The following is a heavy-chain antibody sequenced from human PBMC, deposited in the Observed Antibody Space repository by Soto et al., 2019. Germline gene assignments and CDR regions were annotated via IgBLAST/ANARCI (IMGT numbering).Heavy chain of an antibody. Sequence: GASVKRACKASGYTLTIYYMHCVRQAPGQGLEWMGIINPSGGSTSYAQKFQGRVTMTRDTSTSTVYMELSSLRSEDTAVYYCASVYYYGMDVWGQGTTVTVSS. CDR3: ASVYYYGMDV. CDR1: GYTLTIYY. J-gene: IGHJ6*02. CDR2: INPSGGST. V-gene: IGHV1-46*01.